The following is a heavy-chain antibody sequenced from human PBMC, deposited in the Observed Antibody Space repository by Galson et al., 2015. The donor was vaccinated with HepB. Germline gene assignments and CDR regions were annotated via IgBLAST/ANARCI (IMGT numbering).Heavy chain of an antibody. CDR3: ACSYDILTGYYLSPEDYGMDD. Sequence: SVKVSCKASGGTFSSYTISWVRQAPGQGLEWMGRIIPILGIANYAQKFQGRVTITADKSTSTAYMELSSLRSEDTAVYYCACSYDILTGYYLSPEDYGMDDWGQGTTVTVSS. CDR1: GGTFSSYT. D-gene: IGHD3-9*01. V-gene: IGHV1-69*02. CDR2: IIPILGIA. J-gene: IGHJ6*02.